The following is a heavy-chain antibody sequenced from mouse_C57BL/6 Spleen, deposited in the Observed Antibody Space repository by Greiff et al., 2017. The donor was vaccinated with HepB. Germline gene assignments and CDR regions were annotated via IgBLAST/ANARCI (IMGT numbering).Heavy chain of an antibody. CDR3: ARPYGSSYPLYAMDY. Sequence: QVQLQQSGAELVRPGPSVKVSCKASGYAFTNYLIEWVKQRPGQGLEWIGVINPGSGGTNYNEKFKGKATLTADKSSSTAYMQLSSLTSEDSAVYFCARPYGSSYPLYAMDYWGQGTSVTVSS. CDR1: GYAFTNYL. CDR2: INPGSGGT. V-gene: IGHV1-54*01. J-gene: IGHJ4*01. D-gene: IGHD1-1*01.